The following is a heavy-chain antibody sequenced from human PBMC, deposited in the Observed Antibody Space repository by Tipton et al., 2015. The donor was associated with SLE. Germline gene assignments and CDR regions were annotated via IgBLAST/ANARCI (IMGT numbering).Heavy chain of an antibody. V-gene: IGHV4-31*03. CDR3: AREGGDIFGDAFDI. J-gene: IGHJ3*02. CDR1: GGSISSGGYY. D-gene: IGHD3-3*02. Sequence: TLSLTCTVSGGSISSGGYYWSWIRQHPGKGLEWIGYMYYSGSTYYNPSLKSRVSISVDTSKNQFSLKLTSVTAGDTAVYYCAREGGDIFGDAFDIWGRGTMVTVSS. CDR2: MYYSGST.